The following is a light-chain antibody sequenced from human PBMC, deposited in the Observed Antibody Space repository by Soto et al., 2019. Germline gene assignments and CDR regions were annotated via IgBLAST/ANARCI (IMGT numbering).Light chain of an antibody. CDR3: QSYDSSLTGSVI. CDR1: SSNLGADFD. CDR2: GNS. Sequence: VLTQPPSVSGAPGQRVTISCTGSSSNLGADFDVHWYQQLRGTAPKLLIYGNSNRPSGVPDRFSGSKSGTSASLAITGLQPEDEADYYCQSYDSSLTGSVIFGGGTKLTVL. J-gene: IGLJ2*01. V-gene: IGLV1-40*01.